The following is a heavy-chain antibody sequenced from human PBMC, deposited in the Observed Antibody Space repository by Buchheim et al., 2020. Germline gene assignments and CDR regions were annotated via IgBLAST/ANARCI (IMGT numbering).Heavy chain of an antibody. V-gene: IGHV3-74*01. D-gene: IGHD3-3*01. J-gene: IGHJ6*02. CDR1: GFTFSSYW. CDR2: INSDGSST. Sequence: EVQLVESGGGLVQPGGSLRLSCAASGFTFSSYWMHWARQAPGKGLVWVSRINSDGSSTSYADSVKGRFTISRDNAKNTLYLQMNSLRAEDTAVYYCARGRYYDFWSGYYLAYYGMDVWGQGTT. CDR3: ARGRYYDFWSGYYLAYYGMDV.